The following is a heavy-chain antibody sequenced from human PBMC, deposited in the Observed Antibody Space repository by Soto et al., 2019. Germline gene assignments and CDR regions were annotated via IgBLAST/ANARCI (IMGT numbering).Heavy chain of an antibody. J-gene: IGHJ6*02. CDR3: ASYYYDSSGYYLRATLKYYGIDV. V-gene: IGHV5-10-1*01. D-gene: IGHD3-22*01. CDR2: IDPSDSYT. Sequence: PGESLKISCNGSGYSFTSYWISWVRQMPGKGLEGMGRIDPSDSYTNYSPSFQGHATISADKSISTAYLQWSSLKASDTAMYYCASYYYDSSGYYLRATLKYYGIDVWGQGRKVTVYS. CDR1: GYSFTSYW.